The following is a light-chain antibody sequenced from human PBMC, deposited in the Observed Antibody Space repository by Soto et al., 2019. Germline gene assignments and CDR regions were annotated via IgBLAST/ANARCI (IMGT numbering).Light chain of an antibody. J-gene: IGKJ1*01. CDR1: QNISSW. V-gene: IGKV1-5*01. Sequence: EIQMTQSPSALSASLCDRVTVTCXSSQNISSWLAWCQQKPGKAPKSLIYDASSLESGVPSRLSGSGSGTEFTLTISNLQPDDSATYYCQHYKAFSPWTFGQGTKVDIK. CDR2: DAS. CDR3: QHYKAFSPWT.